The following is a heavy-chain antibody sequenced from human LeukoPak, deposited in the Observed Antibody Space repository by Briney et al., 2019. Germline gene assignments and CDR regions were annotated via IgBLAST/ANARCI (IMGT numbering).Heavy chain of an antibody. J-gene: IGHJ4*02. V-gene: IGHV4-39*01. CDR3: ARYSGSYFDY. Sequence: SETLSLTCSVSGGSISSSLHYWAWPRPPPGKGREWLATIAGSGTTYHNPSLKGRVTISVYTSKNQFSLNLGSVTAADTAVYYCARYSGSYFDYWGQGALVTVSS. CDR1: GGSISSSLHY. CDR2: IAGSGTT. D-gene: IGHD6-19*01.